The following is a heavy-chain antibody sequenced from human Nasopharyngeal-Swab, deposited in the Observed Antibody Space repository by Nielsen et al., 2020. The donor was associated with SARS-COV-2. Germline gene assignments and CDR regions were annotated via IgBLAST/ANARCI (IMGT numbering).Heavy chain of an antibody. D-gene: IGHD3-22*01. CDR2: IYYSGST. Sequence: SETLSLTCTVSGGSISSISYYWGWIRQPPGKGLEWIGSIYYSGSTYYNPSLKSRVTTSVDTSKNQFSLKLSSVTAADTAVYYCANLYDSSGYYQPYFDYWGQGTLVTVSS. J-gene: IGHJ4*02. CDR3: ANLYDSSGYYQPYFDY. CDR1: GGSISSISYY. V-gene: IGHV4-39*01.